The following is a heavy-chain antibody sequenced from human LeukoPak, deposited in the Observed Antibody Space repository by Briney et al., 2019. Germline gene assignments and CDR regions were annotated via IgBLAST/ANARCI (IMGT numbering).Heavy chain of an antibody. Sequence: SETLSLTCTVSGGSMTSYYWNWIRQSAGKGLEFIGRIYTDGTTSYNPSLRGRVTISVDTSKNQFSLKLSSVTAADTAVYYCARHTSNFDYWGQGTLVTVSS. V-gene: IGHV4-4*07. J-gene: IGHJ4*02. D-gene: IGHD3-16*01. CDR3: ARHTSNFDY. CDR1: GGSMTSYY. CDR2: IYTDGTT.